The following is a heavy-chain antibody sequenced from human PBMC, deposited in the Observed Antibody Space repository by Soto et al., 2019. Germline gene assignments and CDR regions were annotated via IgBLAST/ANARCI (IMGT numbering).Heavy chain of an antibody. V-gene: IGHV1-18*01. J-gene: IGHJ4*02. CDR1: GYTFTSYG. D-gene: IGHD3-3*01. CDR2: ISAYNGNT. Sequence: QVPLVQSGAEVKKPGASVKVSCKASGYTFTSYGISWVRQAPGQGLEWMGWISAYNGNTNYAQKLQGRVTMTTDTSTSTAYMELRSLRSDDTAVYYCARVEGEYDFWSGYSGYFDYWGQGTLVTVSS. CDR3: ARVEGEYDFWSGYSGYFDY.